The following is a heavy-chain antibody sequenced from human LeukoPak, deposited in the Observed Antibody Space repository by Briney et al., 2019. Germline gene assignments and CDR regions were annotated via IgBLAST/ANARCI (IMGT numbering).Heavy chain of an antibody. V-gene: IGHV4-39*01. Sequence: SETLSLTCTVSGGSISSSSYYWGWIRQPPGKGLEWIGSIYYSGSTYYNPSLKSRVTISVDTSKNQFSLKLSSVTAADTAAYYCARLRGSSGWYKYYFDYWGQGTLVTVSS. J-gene: IGHJ4*02. D-gene: IGHD6-19*01. CDR1: GGSISSSSYY. CDR2: IYYSGST. CDR3: ARLRGSSGWYKYYFDY.